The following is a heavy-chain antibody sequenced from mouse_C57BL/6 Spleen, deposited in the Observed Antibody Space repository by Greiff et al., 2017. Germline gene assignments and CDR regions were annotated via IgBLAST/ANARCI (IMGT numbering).Heavy chain of an antibody. J-gene: IGHJ2*01. CDR3: ARRGSLLRSPFDY. Sequence: VQLQQPGAELVMPGASVKLSCKASGYTFTSYWMHWVKQRPGQGLEWIGEIDPSDSYTNYNQKFKGKSTLTGDKSSSTAYMQLSSLTSEDSAVYYCARRGSLLRSPFDYWGQGTTLTVSS. D-gene: IGHD1-1*01. CDR1: GYTFTSYW. CDR2: IDPSDSYT. V-gene: IGHV1-69*01.